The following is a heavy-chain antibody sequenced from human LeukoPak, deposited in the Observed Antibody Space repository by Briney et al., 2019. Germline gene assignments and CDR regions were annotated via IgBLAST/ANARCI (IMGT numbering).Heavy chain of an antibody. J-gene: IGHJ4*02. Sequence: GASVKVSCKASGYTFTSYYMHWVRQAPGQGLEWMGIINPSGGRTSYAQKFQGRVTMTRDTSTSTVYMELSSLRSEDTAVYYCARESYGSGSGGYFDYWGQGTLVTVSS. D-gene: IGHD3-10*01. V-gene: IGHV1-46*01. CDR3: ARESYGSGSGGYFDY. CDR1: GYTFTSYY. CDR2: INPSGGRT.